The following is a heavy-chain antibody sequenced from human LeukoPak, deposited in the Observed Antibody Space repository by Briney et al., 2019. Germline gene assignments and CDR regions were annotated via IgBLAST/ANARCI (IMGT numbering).Heavy chain of an antibody. CDR2: ISGSGGST. V-gene: IGHV3-23*01. CDR3: AKGGSSWSYYFDY. D-gene: IGHD6-13*01. Sequence: GGSLRLSCAASGFTFSSYAMSWVRQAPGKGLEWVSAISGSGGSTYYTDSVKGRFTISRDNSKNTLYLQMNSLRAVDTAVYYCAKGGSSWSYYFDYWGQGTLVTVSS. J-gene: IGHJ4*02. CDR1: GFTFSSYA.